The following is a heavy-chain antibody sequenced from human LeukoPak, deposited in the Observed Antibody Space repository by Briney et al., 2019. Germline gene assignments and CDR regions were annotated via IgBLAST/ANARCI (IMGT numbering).Heavy chain of an antibody. CDR1: GGSISTSNYY. J-gene: IGHJ5*02. D-gene: IGHD3-22*01. CDR2: IFYSGST. CDR3: ARDIIYTPQVIVVKRPKNWFDP. Sequence: PSETLSLTCTVSGGSISTSNYYWGWIRQPPGKGLEWIGNIFYSGSTYYSPSLRSRVTISLDTSRNQFSLKLNSVTAADTAVYYCARDIIYTPQVIVVKRPKNWFDPWGQGTLVTVFS. V-gene: IGHV4-39*07.